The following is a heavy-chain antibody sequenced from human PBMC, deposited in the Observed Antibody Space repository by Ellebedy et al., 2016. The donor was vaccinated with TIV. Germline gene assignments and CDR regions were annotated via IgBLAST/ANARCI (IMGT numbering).Heavy chain of an antibody. CDR2: ISSYNGNT. CDR3: AREGGVYFFDY. CDR1: GYTFTDYG. D-gene: IGHD2-8*02. V-gene: IGHV1-18*04. J-gene: IGHJ4*02. Sequence: AASVKVSCKASGYTFTDYGISWARQAPGQGPEWMGWISSYNGNTNYAQSFQGRVTMTTETSTSTVHMELASLRSEDTAVYYCAREGGVYFFDYWGQGTLVTVSS.